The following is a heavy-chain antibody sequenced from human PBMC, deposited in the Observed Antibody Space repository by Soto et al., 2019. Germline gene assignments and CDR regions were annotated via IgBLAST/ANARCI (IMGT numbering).Heavy chain of an antibody. CDR1: GGSFSGYY. CDR2: INHSGST. CDR3: AQRGYSYGFNY. J-gene: IGHJ4*02. V-gene: IGHV4-34*01. Sequence: SETLSLTCAVYGGSFSGYYWSWIRQPPGKGLEWIGEINHSGSTNYNPSLKSRVTISVDTSKNQFSLKLSSVTAADTAMYYCAQRGYSYGFNYWGQGTLVTVSS. D-gene: IGHD5-18*01.